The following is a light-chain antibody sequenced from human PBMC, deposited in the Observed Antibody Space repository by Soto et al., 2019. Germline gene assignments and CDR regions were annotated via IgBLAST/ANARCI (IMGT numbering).Light chain of an antibody. CDR1: QSISSY. V-gene: IGKV1-39*01. CDR3: QQINSYPRVT. CDR2: AAS. J-gene: IGKJ4*01. Sequence: DIQMTHSPSSLSASVGDRVNITFRASQSISSYLNWYQQKPGKAPKLLIYAASSLQSGVPSRFSGSGSGTDFTLTISSLQPEDFATYYCQQINSYPRVTCGGGNKGDIK.